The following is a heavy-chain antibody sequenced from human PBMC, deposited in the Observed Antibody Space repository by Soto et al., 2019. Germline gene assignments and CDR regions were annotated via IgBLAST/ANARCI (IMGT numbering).Heavy chain of an antibody. J-gene: IGHJ4*02. V-gene: IGHV3-21*01. Sequence: GGSLRLSCAASGVTFSGYSMNWVRQAPGKGLEWVSSISSSSSYIYYADSVKRRFTISRDNAKNSLYLQMNSLRAEDTAVYYCARDQPGYSYGYGLGYWGQGTLVTVS. CDR3: ARDQPGYSYGYGLGY. D-gene: IGHD5-18*01. CDR2: ISSSSSYI. CDR1: GVTFSGYS.